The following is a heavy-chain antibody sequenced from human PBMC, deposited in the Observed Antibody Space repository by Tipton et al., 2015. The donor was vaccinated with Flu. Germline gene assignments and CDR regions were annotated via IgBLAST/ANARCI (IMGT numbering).Heavy chain of an antibody. J-gene: IGHJ6*02. CDR3: ARGGPAGGYDFWSGYFHYYYGMDV. V-gene: IGHV3-48*03. D-gene: IGHD3-3*01. CDR2: ISSSGSTI. Sequence: SLRLSCAASGFTFSSYEMNWVRQAPGKGLEWVSYISSSGSTIYYADSVKGRFTISRDNAKNSLYLQMNSLRAEDTAVYYCARGGPAGGYDFWSGYFHYYYGMDVWGQRTTVTVSS. CDR1: GFTFSSYE.